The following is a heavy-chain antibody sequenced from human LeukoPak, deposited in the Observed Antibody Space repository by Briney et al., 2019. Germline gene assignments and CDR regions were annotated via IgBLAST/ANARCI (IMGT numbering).Heavy chain of an antibody. CDR2: IYHSGST. CDR1: GGSISSGGYY. V-gene: IGHV4-30-2*01. D-gene: IGHD6-6*01. CDR3: ARARGDYSSSSAIDY. J-gene: IGHJ4*02. Sequence: PSQTLFLTCTVSGGSISSGGYYWSWIRQPPGKGLEWIGYIYHSGSTYYNPSLKSRVTISVDRSKNQFSLKLSSVTAADTAVYYCARARGDYSSSSAIDYWGQGTLVTVSS.